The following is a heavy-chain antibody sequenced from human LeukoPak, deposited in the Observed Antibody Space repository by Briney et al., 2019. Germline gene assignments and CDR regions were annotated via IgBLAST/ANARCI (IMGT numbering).Heavy chain of an antibody. CDR1: GGSISSCY. D-gene: IGHD6-6*01. Sequence: KPSETLSLTCTVSGGSISSCYWSWIRQPPGKGLEWIGYIYYSGSTNYNPSLKSRVTISVDTSKNQFSLKLSSVTAADTAVYYCAREDRAARPYYYFDYWGQGTLVTVSS. CDR2: IYYSGST. CDR3: AREDRAARPYYYFDY. V-gene: IGHV4-59*01. J-gene: IGHJ4*02.